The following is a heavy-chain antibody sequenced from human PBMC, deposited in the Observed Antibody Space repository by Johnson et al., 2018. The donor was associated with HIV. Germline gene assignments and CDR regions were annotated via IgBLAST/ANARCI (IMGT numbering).Heavy chain of an antibody. CDR1: GFTFSTYG. CDR2: ISGSGSTT. V-gene: IGHV3-48*04. J-gene: IGHJ3*02. D-gene: IGHD1-7*01. CDR3: ARDSYKLELPLRAFDI. Sequence: VQLMESGGGVVQPGRSLRLSCAASGFTFSTYGMHWVRQAPGKGLEWVSYISGSGSTTYYAEFVKGRFTISRDNAKNSLFLQRNSLRAEDTAVYYCARDSYKLELPLRAFDIWGQGTMVTVSS.